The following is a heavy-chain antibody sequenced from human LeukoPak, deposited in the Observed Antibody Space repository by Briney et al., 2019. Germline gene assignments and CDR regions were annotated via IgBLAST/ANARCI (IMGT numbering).Heavy chain of an antibody. CDR3: AREPADFGDNWFDP. V-gene: IGHV3-48*01. J-gene: IGHJ5*02. D-gene: IGHD3-3*01. CDR2: ISSTSNSL. Sequence: PGGSLRLSCAASGFTFSSYSMNWVRQAPGKGLEWVSYISSTSNSLYYADSVKGRFTISRDNAKNSLYLQLNSLRAEDTAVYYCAREPADFGDNWFDPWGQGTLVTVSS. CDR1: GFTFSSYS.